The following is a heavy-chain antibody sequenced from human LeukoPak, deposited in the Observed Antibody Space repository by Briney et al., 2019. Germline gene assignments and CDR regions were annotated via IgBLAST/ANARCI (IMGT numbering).Heavy chain of an antibody. CDR3: ARHVASRNYDFWSGYQNWFDP. CDR1: GYTFTGYY. D-gene: IGHD3-3*01. CDR2: INPNSGGT. Sequence: ASVKVSCKASGYTFTGYYMHWVRQAPGQGLEWMGWINPNSGGTNYAQKFQGRVTMTRDTSISTAYMELSRLRSDDTAVYYCARHVASRNYDFWSGYQNWFDPWGQGTLVTVSS. J-gene: IGHJ5*02. V-gene: IGHV1-2*02.